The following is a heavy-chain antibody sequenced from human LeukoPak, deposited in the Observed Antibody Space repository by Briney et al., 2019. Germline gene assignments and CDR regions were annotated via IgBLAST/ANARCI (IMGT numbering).Heavy chain of an antibody. V-gene: IGHV4-34*01. J-gene: IGHJ4*02. Sequence: ASETLSLTCAVYGGSFSGYYWSWIRQPPGKGLEWIGEINHSGSTNYNPSLKSRVTISVDTSKNQFSLKLSSVTAADTAVYYCATGYSSGFRFPYFDYWGQGTLVTVSS. CDR2: INHSGST. D-gene: IGHD6-19*01. CDR3: ATGYSSGFRFPYFDY. CDR1: GGSFSGYY.